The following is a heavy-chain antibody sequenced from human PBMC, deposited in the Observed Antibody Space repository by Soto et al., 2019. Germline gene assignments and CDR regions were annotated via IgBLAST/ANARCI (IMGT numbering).Heavy chain of an antibody. D-gene: IGHD6-13*01. V-gene: IGHV6-1*01. J-gene: IGHJ4*01. CDR2: TYYRAKWYN. CDR1: GDSVSSSSAA. CDR3: TRDPSSSWYVRFDC. Sequence: KQSQTLSLTCAISGDSVSSSSAAWNWIRQSPSRGLEWLGRTYYRAKWYNDYAGSVKSRIAINPDTSQNQFSLQLNSVTPEDTAVYYCTRDPSSSWYVRFDCWGHGTLVTVSS.